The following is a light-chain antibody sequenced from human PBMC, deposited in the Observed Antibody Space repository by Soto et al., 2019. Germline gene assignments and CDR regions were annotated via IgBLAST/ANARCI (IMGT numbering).Light chain of an antibody. Sequence: DIVLTQTPLSSPVTLGQPASISCKSSQSLLHRDGNTYLSWLQQRPGQPPRLLIYKISNRLSGVPDRFRGSGAGPDFTLKISRVAADDVGVYYCMHATHYPPYTFGQGTKLEIE. CDR1: QSLLHRDGNTY. V-gene: IGKV2-24*01. CDR3: MHATHYPPYT. CDR2: KIS. J-gene: IGKJ2*01.